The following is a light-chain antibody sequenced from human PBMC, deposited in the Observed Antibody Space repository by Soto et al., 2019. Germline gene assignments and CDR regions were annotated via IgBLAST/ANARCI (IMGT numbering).Light chain of an antibody. CDR3: ISYTSSSTLLYV. CDR1: SSDVGGYNY. J-gene: IGLJ1*01. Sequence: QPVLTQPASVSGSPGQSITISCTGTSSDVGGYNYVSWYQQHPGKAPKLMIYDVSNRPSGVSNRFSGSKSGNTASLTISGLQAEDEADSYCISYTSSSTLLYVFGTGTKLTVL. V-gene: IGLV2-14*01. CDR2: DVS.